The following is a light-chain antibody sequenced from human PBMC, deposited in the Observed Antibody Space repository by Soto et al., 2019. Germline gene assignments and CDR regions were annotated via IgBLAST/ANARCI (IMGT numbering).Light chain of an antibody. J-gene: IGLJ2*01. CDR1: ISDVGGYNY. V-gene: IGLV2-14*01. CDR3: SSYTTSNTVV. CDR2: EVS. Sequence: QSVLTQPASVSGSPGQSITISCTGTISDVGGYNYVSWYQQHPGTAPKVVLYEVSNRPSGVSSRFSGSKSGNTASLTISGLQAEDESDYFCSSYTTSNTVVFGGGTKLTVL.